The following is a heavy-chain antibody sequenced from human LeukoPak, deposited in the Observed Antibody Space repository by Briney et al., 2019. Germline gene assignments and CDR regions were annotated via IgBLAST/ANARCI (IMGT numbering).Heavy chain of an antibody. J-gene: IGHJ5*02. D-gene: IGHD4-17*01. CDR1: GGSISSGGYS. Sequence: SRTLSLTCAVSGGSISSGGYSWSWIRQPPGKGLEWIGYIYHSGSTYYNPSLKSRVTISVDRSKNQFSLKLSSVTAADTAVYYCARTQPYGDSPYRWFDPWGQGTLVTVSS. CDR3: ARTQPYGDSPYRWFDP. V-gene: IGHV4-30-2*01. CDR2: IYHSGST.